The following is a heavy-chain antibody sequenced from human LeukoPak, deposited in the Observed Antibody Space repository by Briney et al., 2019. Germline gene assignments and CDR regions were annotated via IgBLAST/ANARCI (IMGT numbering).Heavy chain of an antibody. CDR1: GYTFTSYA. V-gene: IGHV7-4-1*02. Sequence: GASVKVSCKASGYTFTSYAMNWVRQAPGQGLEWMGWINTNTGNPTYAQGFTGRFVFSLDTSVSTAYLQISSLKAEDTAVYYCARDPPSRDFWSGYPYYYYGMDVWGQGTTVTVSS. J-gene: IGHJ6*02. D-gene: IGHD3-3*01. CDR2: INTNTGNP. CDR3: ARDPPSRDFWSGYPYYYYGMDV.